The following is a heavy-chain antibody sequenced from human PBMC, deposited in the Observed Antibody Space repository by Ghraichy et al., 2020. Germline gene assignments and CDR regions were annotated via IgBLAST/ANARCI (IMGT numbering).Heavy chain of an antibody. D-gene: IGHD6-19*01. Sequence: SETLSLTCTVSGGSVISNYWSWIRHPPGKGLEWLGHIYYSGSTTYNPSLKSRVTISVDTPKNQFSLKLNSVTPADTAVYYCAKLSSGGGWAYFDFWGQGTLVTVSS. CDR1: GGSVISNY. V-gene: IGHV4-59*02. J-gene: IGHJ4*02. CDR2: IYYSGST. CDR3: AKLSSGGGWAYFDF.